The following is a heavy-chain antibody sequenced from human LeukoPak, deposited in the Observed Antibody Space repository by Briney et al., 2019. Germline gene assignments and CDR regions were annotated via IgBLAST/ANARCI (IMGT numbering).Heavy chain of an antibody. CDR2: IRSKANSYAT. J-gene: IGHJ3*02. Sequence: PGGPLRLSCAASGFTFSGSAMHWVRQASGKGLEWVGRIRSKANSYATAYAASVKGRFTISRDDSKNTAYLQMNSLKTEDTAVYYCTRLAYYDFWSGSPDAFDIWGQGTMVTVSS. D-gene: IGHD3-3*01. CDR1: GFTFSGSA. V-gene: IGHV3-73*01. CDR3: TRLAYYDFWSGSPDAFDI.